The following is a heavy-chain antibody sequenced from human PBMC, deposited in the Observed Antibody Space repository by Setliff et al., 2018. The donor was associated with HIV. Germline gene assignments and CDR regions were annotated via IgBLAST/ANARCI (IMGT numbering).Heavy chain of an antibody. Sequence: SVMVSCKASGGRFSNYGISWVRQAPGQGLEWMGGIIPIFGTTNYAQMFQGRVTMTADESTSTAYMELSSLRSEDTAVYYCARAVVPTYYDVLTGYVYYMDVWGKGTTVTVSS. CDR2: IIPIFGTT. V-gene: IGHV1-69*13. D-gene: IGHD3-9*01. CDR1: GGRFSNYG. J-gene: IGHJ6*03. CDR3: ARAVVPTYYDVLTGYVYYMDV.